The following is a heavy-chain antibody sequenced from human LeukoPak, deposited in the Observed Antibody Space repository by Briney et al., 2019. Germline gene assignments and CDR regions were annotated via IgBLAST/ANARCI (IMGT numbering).Heavy chain of an antibody. CDR1: GFTFSSNA. V-gene: IGHV3-23*01. J-gene: IGHJ6*02. D-gene: IGHD2-15*01. CDR3: AKYLYSVSYYGMDV. CDR2: ISGSGGST. Sequence: GGSLRLSCSASGFTFSSNAMSWVRQAPGKGLECVSAISGSGGSTYYADSVKGRFTISRDNSKNTLYLQMNSLRAENTALYYCAKYLYSVSYYGMDVWGQGTPVTVSS.